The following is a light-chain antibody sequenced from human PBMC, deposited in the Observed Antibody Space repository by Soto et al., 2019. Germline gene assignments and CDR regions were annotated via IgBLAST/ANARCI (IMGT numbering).Light chain of an antibody. Sequence: EKVLTQSPATLSMSPGERATLSCRASQSVSNFLAWYQQKPGQTPRLLIYGASTRATGIPARFSGSGSGTEFTLTISSLQSEDFAVYYCQHYTHWPSCTFGQGTKVEVK. J-gene: IGKJ1*01. CDR1: QSVSNF. CDR2: GAS. CDR3: QHYTHWPSCT. V-gene: IGKV3-15*01.